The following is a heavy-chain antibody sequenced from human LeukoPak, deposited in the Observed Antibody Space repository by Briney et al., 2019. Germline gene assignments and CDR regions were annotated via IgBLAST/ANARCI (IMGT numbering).Heavy chain of an antibody. D-gene: IGHD6-13*01. CDR1: GGIFSSYT. CDR3: ARVALAAGPLWFDP. Sequence: SVKVSCKASGGIFSSYTFSWVRQAPGQGLEWMGGIIPIFGTTNYAQKFQGRVTVTADESTSTAYMELRSLRSDDTAVYYCARVALAAGPLWFDPWGQGTLVTVSS. J-gene: IGHJ5*02. V-gene: IGHV1-69*13. CDR2: IIPIFGTT.